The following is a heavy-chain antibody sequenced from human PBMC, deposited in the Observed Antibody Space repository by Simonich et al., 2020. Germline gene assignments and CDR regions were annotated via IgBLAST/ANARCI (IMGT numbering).Heavy chain of an antibody. V-gene: IGHV1-3*01. J-gene: IGHJ4*02. Sequence: QVQLVQSGAEVKKPGASVKVFCKASGYTFTSYAMHWVRQAPGQRLEWMGWINAGNGNTKYSQKFQGRVTITRDTSASTAYMELSSLRSEDTAVYYCARHQEGLYYFDYWGQGTLVTVSS. CDR2: INAGNGNT. CDR3: ARHQEGLYYFDY. CDR1: GYTFTSYA.